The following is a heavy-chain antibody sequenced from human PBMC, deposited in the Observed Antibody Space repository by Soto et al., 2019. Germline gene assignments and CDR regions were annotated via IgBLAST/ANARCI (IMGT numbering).Heavy chain of an antibody. CDR1: GGSISSGDYY. CDR2: IYYSGST. J-gene: IGHJ4*02. CDR3: GRVRESSGSYYYCDY. Sequence: QVQLQESGPGLVKPSQTLSLTCTVSGGSISSGDYYWSWIRQPPGKGLEWIGYIYYSGSTYYNPSLNSRLTISVDTSKNQFSLKLTSVTAADTAVYYCGRVRESSGSYYYCDYWGQGTLVTVSS. D-gene: IGHD3-22*01. V-gene: IGHV4-30-4*01.